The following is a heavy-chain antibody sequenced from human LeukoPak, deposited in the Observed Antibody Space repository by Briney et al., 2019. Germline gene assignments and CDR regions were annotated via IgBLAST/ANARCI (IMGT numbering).Heavy chain of an antibody. CDR3: ARTPRFCSRTSCREDY. CDR1: GGSISSGRYY. CDR2: IYTSGST. V-gene: IGHV4-61*02. Sequence: SETLSLTCTVSGGSISSGRYYWSWIRQPAGKGLEWIGRIYTSGSTNYNPSLKSRVTISVDTSKNQFSLKLSSVTAADTAVHYCARTPRFCSRTSCREDYWGQGTLVTVSS. J-gene: IGHJ4*02. D-gene: IGHD2-2*01.